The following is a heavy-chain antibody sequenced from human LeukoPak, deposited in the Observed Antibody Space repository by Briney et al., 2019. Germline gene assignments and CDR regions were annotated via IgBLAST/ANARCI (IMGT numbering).Heavy chain of an antibody. J-gene: IGHJ3*02. CDR2: IIPIFGTA. CDR1: GGTFSSYA. Sequence: GASVKVSCKAPGGTFSSYAISWVRQAPGQGLEWMGGIIPIFGTANYAQKFQGRVTITADKSTSTAYMELSRLRSDDTAMYYCARDLGIQLWIKYAFDIWGQGTMVTVSS. V-gene: IGHV1-69*06. CDR3: ARDLGIQLWIKYAFDI. D-gene: IGHD5-18*01.